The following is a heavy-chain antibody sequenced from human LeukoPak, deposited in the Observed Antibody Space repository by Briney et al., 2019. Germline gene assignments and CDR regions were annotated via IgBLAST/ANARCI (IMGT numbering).Heavy chain of an antibody. CDR3: ARGTDYGGKRPDY. J-gene: IGHJ4*02. CDR2: ISSSSDTI. V-gene: IGHV3-48*02. CDR1: GFTISIYS. Sequence: PGGSLRLSCAASGFTISIYSMNWVRQAPGKGLEWVSYISSSSDTIYYADSVKGRFTISRDNAKKSLYLQMNSLRDEDTAVYYCARGTDYGGKRPDYWGQGTLVTVSS. D-gene: IGHD4-23*01.